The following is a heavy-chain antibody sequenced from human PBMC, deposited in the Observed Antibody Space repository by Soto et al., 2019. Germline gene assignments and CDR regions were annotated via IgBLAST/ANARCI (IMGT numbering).Heavy chain of an antibody. CDR2: INAGNGNT. D-gene: IGHD5-18*01. CDR3: ARDVPARYSYGLGNYYYGMDV. J-gene: IGHJ6*02. Sequence: ASVKVSCKASGCTFTSYAMSWVRQAPGQRLEWMGWINAGNGNTKYSQKFQGRVTITRDTSASTAYMELSSLRSEDTAVYYCARDVPARYSYGLGNYYYGMDVWGQGTTVTVSS. V-gene: IGHV1-3*01. CDR1: GCTFTSYA.